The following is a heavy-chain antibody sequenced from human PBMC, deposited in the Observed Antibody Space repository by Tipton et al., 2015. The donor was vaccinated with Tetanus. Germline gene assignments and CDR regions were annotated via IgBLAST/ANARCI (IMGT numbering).Heavy chain of an antibody. J-gene: IGHJ4*02. CDR3: ASGVPYY. CDR2: INHSGST. V-gene: IGHV4-34*01. Sequence: TLSLTCAVYGGSFSGYYWSWIRQPLGKGLEWIGEINHSGSTNYNPSLKSRVTISVDTSKNQFSLKLSSVTAANTAVYYCASGVPYYWGQGTLVTVSS. CDR1: GGSFSGYY.